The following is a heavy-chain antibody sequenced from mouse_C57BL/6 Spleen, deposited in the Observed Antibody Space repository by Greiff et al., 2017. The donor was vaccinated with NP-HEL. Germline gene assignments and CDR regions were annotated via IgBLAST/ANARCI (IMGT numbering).Heavy chain of an antibody. CDR3: AREGTGQFDY. J-gene: IGHJ2*01. D-gene: IGHD4-1*01. V-gene: IGHV1-64*01. Sequence: QVQLQQPGAELVKPGASVKLSCKASGYTFTSYWMHWVKQRPGQGLEWIGMIHPNSGSTNYNEKFKSKATLTVDKSSSTAYMQLSSRTSEDSAVYYWAREGTGQFDYWGQGTTLTVSS. CDR2: IHPNSGST. CDR1: GYTFTSYW.